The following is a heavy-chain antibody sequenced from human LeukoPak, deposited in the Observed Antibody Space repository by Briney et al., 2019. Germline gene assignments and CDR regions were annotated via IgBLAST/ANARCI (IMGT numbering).Heavy chain of an antibody. J-gene: IGHJ6*02. CDR2: INHSGST. Sequence: PSETLSLTCAVYGGSFSGYYWSWVRQPPGKGLEWIGEINHSGSTNYNPSLKSRVTISVDKSKNQFSLKLSSVTAADTAVYYCARVGFYYYYYGMDVWGQGTTVTVSS. CDR1: GGSFSGYY. V-gene: IGHV4-34*01. CDR3: ARVGFYYYYYGMDV.